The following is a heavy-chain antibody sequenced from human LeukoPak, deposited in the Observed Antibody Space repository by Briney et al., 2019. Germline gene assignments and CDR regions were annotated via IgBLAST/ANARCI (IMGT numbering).Heavy chain of an antibody. V-gene: IGHV5-10-1*01. D-gene: IGHD2-8*01. Sequence: GEPLKIPCKGSGYSFTSYWISWVRQMPGKGLEWMGRIDPSDSYTNYSPSFQGHVTISADKSISTAYLQWSSLKASDTAMYYCARPANGVHHFDYLGQGTLVTVSS. CDR1: GYSFTSYW. CDR2: IDPSDSYT. CDR3: ARPANGVHHFDY. J-gene: IGHJ4*02.